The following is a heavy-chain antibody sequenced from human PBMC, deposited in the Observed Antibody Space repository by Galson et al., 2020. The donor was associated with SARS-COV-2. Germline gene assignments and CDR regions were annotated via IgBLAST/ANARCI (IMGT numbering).Heavy chain of an antibody. V-gene: IGHV3-7*01. Sequence: GESLKISCAASGFTFSSYWMSWVRQAPGKGLEWVANIQQDGSEKYYVDSVKGRFTISRDNAKNSLYLQMNSLRAEDTAMYFCARVRTIAAADPYYFDYWGQGTLVTVSA. CDR2: IQQDGSEK. J-gene: IGHJ4*02. D-gene: IGHD6-13*01. CDR3: ARVRTIAAADPYYFDY. CDR1: GFTFSSYW.